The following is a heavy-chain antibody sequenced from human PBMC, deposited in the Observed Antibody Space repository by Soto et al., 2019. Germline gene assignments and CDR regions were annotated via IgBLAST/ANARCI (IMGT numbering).Heavy chain of an antibody. V-gene: IGHV4-34*01. D-gene: IGHD2-15*01. CDR2: INHSGST. Sequence: PSETLSLTCAVYGGSFSGYYWSWIRQPPGEGLEWIGEINHSGSTNYNPSLKSRVTISVDTSKNQFSLKLSSVTAADTAVYYCARRVVVVVAATPGFDYWGQGTLVTVSS. CDR1: GGSFSGYY. CDR3: ARRVVVVVAATPGFDY. J-gene: IGHJ4*02.